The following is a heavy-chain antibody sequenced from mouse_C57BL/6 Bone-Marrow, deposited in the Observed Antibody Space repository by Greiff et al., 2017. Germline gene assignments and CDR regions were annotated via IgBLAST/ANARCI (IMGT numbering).Heavy chain of an antibody. CDR2: INPYNGGT. CDR3: ARSRNEDWFAY. J-gene: IGHJ3*01. V-gene: IGHV1-19*01. Sequence: EVKLVESGPVLVKPGASVKMSCKASGYTFTDYYMNWVKQSHGKSLEWIGVINPYNGGTSYNQKFKGKATLTVDKSSSAAYMELNSLTSEDSAVYYCARSRNEDWFAYWGQGTLVTVSA. CDR1: GYTFTDYY.